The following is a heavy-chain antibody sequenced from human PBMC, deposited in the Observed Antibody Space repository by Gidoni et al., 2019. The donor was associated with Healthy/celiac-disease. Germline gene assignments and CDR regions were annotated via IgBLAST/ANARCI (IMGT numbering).Heavy chain of an antibody. V-gene: IGHV1-69*01. CDR3: ARESLGNVVVVAASPYNWFDP. J-gene: IGHJ5*02. D-gene: IGHD2-15*01. Sequence: QVQLVQSRAEVKKPGSSVKVSFKASGGTFSSYAIRWVRQAPGQGLEWMGGIIPIVGTANYAQKFQGRVTITADESTSTADMELSSLRSEDTAVYYCARESLGNVVVVAASPYNWFDPWGQGTLVTVSS. CDR1: GGTFSSYA. CDR2: IIPIVGTA.